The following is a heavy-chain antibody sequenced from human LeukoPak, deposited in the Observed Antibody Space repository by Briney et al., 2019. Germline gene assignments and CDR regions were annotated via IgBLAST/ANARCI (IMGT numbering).Heavy chain of an antibody. D-gene: IGHD5-18*01. CDR2: ISSSSSYI. Sequence: PGGSLRLSCAASGFTFSSYSMNWVRQAPGKGLEWVSSISSSSSYIYYADSVKGRFTISRDNAKNSLYLQMNSLRAEDTAVYYRAREPVDTAMVTILNYYYYYMDVWGKGTTVTVSS. V-gene: IGHV3-21*01. CDR1: GFTFSSYS. J-gene: IGHJ6*03. CDR3: AREPVDTAMVTILNYYYYYMDV.